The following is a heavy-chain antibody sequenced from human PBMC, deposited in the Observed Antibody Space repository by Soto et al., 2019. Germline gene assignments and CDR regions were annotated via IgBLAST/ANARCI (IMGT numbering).Heavy chain of an antibody. Sequence: GGSLRLSCAASGFTFSSYAMSWVRQAPGKGLEWVSAISGSGGSTYYADSVKGRFTISRGNSKNTLYLQMNSLRAEDTAVYYCAKAGVTMVRGVISYYYYYMDVWGKGTTVTVSS. J-gene: IGHJ6*03. V-gene: IGHV3-23*01. D-gene: IGHD3-10*01. CDR1: GFTFSSYA. CDR2: ISGSGGST. CDR3: AKAGVTMVRGVISYYYYYMDV.